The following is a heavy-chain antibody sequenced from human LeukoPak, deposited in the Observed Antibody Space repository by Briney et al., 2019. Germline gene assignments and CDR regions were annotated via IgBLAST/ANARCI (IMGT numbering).Heavy chain of an antibody. V-gene: IGHV3-23*01. CDR1: GFTFSSYA. CDR3: AKDDDDSSGYYYLFDY. Sequence: AGSLRLSRAASGFTFSSYAMSWVRQAPGKGLEWVSAISGSGGSTYYADSVKGRFTISRDNSKNTLYLQMNSLRAEDTAVYYCAKDDDDSSGYYYLFDYWGQGTLVTVSS. CDR2: ISGSGGST. J-gene: IGHJ4*02. D-gene: IGHD3-22*01.